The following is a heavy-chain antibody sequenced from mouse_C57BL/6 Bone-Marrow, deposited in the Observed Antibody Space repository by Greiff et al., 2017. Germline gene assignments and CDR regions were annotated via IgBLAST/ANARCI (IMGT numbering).Heavy chain of an antibody. Sequence: EVNVVESGGGLVQPKGSLKLSCAASGFSFNTYAMNWVRQAPGKGLEWVARIRSKSNNYATYYADSVKDRFTISRDDSESMLYLQMNNLKTEDTAMYYCVRGNYAYAMDYWGQGTSVTVSS. D-gene: IGHD1-1*02. CDR1: GFSFNTYA. CDR2: IRSKSNNYAT. J-gene: IGHJ4*01. CDR3: VRGNYAYAMDY. V-gene: IGHV10-1*01.